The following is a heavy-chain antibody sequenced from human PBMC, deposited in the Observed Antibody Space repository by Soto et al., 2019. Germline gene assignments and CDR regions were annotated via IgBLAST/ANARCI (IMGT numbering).Heavy chain of an antibody. CDR3: AIAYVGYVLDS. J-gene: IGHJ4*02. CDR2: IYSGGST. CDR1: GFTVSSNY. D-gene: IGHD2-2*01. V-gene: IGHV3-53*01. Sequence: GGSLRLSCAASGFTVSSNYMSWVRQAPGKGLEWVSVIYSGGSTYYADSVKGRLTISRDNSKNTLYLQMNSLRAEDTAVYYFAIAYVGYVLDSWGQGTRVTVSS.